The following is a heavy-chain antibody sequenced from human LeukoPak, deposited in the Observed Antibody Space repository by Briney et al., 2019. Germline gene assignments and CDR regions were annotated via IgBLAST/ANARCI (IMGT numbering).Heavy chain of an antibody. D-gene: IGHD4-17*01. CDR2: IDWDDDK. CDR1: GFSLSTSGMR. Sequence: KESGPALVKPTQTLTLTCTFSGFSLSTSGMRVSWIRQPPGKALEWLARIDWDDDKFYSTSLKTRLTTSKDTSKNQVVLTMTNMDPVDTATYYCARTNYGDYRNWFDPWGQGTLVTVSS. J-gene: IGHJ5*02. V-gene: IGHV2-70*04. CDR3: ARTNYGDYRNWFDP.